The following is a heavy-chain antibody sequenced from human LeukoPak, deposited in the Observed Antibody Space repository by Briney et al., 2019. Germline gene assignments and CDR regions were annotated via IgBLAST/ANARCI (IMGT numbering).Heavy chain of an antibody. Sequence: ASVKVSCKATSRISWVRQAPGQGLEWMGWIGTYGGDTYYAQKFQGRITVTTDTSTSTVYMELRNLRSDDTAVYYCARVGYRRAATDFDYWGQGTLVTVSS. V-gene: IGHV1-18*01. CDR2: IGTYGGDT. CDR1: TSR. CDR3: ARVGYRRAATDFDY. D-gene: IGHD6-13*01. J-gene: IGHJ4*02.